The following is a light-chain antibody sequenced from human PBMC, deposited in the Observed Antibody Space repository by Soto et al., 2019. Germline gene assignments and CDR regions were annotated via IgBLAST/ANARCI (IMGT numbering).Light chain of an antibody. J-gene: IGLJ1*01. CDR3: HSYDSSLSANV. CDR1: SSNIGAGYD. Sequence: QSVLTQSPSVSGAPGQRVTISCTGSSSNIGAGYDVHWYQQLPGTAPKLLIYGNSNRPSGVPDRFFGSKSGTSGSLAITGLQAEHDAHYYSHSYDSSLSANVFVTGTKLTVL. CDR2: GNS. V-gene: IGLV1-40*01.